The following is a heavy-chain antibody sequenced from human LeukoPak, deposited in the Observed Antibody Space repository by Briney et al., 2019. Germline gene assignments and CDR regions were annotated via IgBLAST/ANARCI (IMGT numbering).Heavy chain of an antibody. D-gene: IGHD3-10*01. CDR3: ARDNSVGDIAWWFDP. V-gene: IGHV1-46*01. Sequence: ASVKVSCTAFGYTFSSYVISWGPQSPGQGLGWRGLINPTGTGTLYAQKFQGRVTMTRDMSTSTDYMELSSLRSEDTAVYYCARDNSVGDIAWWFDPWGQGTLVTVSS. J-gene: IGHJ5*02. CDR1: GYTFSSYV. CDR2: INPTGTGT.